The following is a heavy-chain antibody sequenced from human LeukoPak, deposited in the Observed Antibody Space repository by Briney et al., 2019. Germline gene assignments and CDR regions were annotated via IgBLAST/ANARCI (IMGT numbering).Heavy chain of an antibody. J-gene: IGHJ3*01. D-gene: IGHD2-21*01. Sequence: GGSLRLSCAASGFTFNTFGMHWVRQAPGKGLEWVAFIRYDGSNKYFADSVKGRFTISRDNSKNTLYLQMNSLRAEDTAVYYCAKVSLGNCGGDCYLRGLYAFDVWGQGTMVTVSS. V-gene: IGHV3-30*02. CDR2: IRYDGSNK. CDR3: AKVSLGNCGGDCYLRGLYAFDV. CDR1: GFTFNTFG.